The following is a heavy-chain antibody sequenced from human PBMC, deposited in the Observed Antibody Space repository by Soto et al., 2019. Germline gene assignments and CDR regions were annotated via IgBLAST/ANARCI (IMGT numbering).Heavy chain of an antibody. Sequence: QVRVVQSGAEVKKPGASVKVSCKTSGYTXXXXXXXXXRQAPGQGLEWMGWVSPDHDNAGYAQQFXGXXXXTSXTXXXXXYMXXTXLRSEDTAVYYCAVTTGYWGQGTKVTVSS. CDR2: VSPDHDNA. D-gene: IGHD4-17*01. CDR1: GYTXXXXX. CDR3: AVTTGY. J-gene: IGHJ4*02. V-gene: IGHV1-8*01.